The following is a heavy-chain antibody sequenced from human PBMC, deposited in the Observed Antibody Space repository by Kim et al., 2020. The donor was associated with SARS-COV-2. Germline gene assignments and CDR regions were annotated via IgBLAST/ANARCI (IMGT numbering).Heavy chain of an antibody. CDR3: ARGGRFGELLYYYYGMDV. CDR2: ISSSGSTI. V-gene: IGHV3-48*03. Sequence: GGSLRLSCAASGFTFSSYEMNWVRQAPGKGLEWVSYISSSGSTIYYADSVKGRFTISRDNAKNSLYLQMNSLRAEDTAVYYCARGGRFGELLYYYYGMDVCGPGSTVTVSS. CDR1: GFTFSSYE. J-gene: IGHJ6*02. D-gene: IGHD3-10*01.